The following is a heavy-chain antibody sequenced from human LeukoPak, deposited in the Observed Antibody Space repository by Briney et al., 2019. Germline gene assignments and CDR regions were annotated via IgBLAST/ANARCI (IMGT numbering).Heavy chain of an antibody. CDR1: GYTFTSYG. CDR3: ARAATYSSGWYDGGGMDV. V-gene: IGHV1-18*01. CDR2: ISAYNGNT. Sequence: ASVKVSCKASGYTFTSYGISWVRQAPGQGLEWMGWISAYNGNTNYAQKLQGRVTMTTDTSTSTAYMELSRLRSDDTAVYYCARAATYSSGWYDGGGMDVWGQGTTVTVSS. J-gene: IGHJ6*02. D-gene: IGHD6-19*01.